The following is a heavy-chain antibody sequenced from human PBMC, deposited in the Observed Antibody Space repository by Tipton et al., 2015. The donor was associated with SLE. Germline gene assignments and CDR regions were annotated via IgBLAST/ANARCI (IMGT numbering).Heavy chain of an antibody. CDR3: ARGSGWYGDPYAFDI. D-gene: IGHD6-19*01. Sequence: TLSLTCTVSGGSISSYYWSWIRQPPGKGLEWIGYIYYSGSTDYNPSLKSRVTISVDTSKNQFSLKLSSVTAADTAVYYCARGSGWYGDPYAFDIWGQGTTVTVSS. CDR1: GGSISSYY. CDR2: IYYSGST. V-gene: IGHV4-59*12. J-gene: IGHJ3*02.